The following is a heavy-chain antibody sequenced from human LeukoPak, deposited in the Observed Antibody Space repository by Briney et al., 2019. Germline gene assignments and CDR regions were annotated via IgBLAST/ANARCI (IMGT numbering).Heavy chain of an antibody. V-gene: IGHV4-4*07. D-gene: IGHD3-9*01. J-gene: IGHJ4*02. CDR3: ARGYYDISTGYYRDY. CDR2: IYPSGST. CDR1: GGSISSYY. Sequence: SETLSLTCTVSGGSISSYYWSWIRQPAGKGLEWIGRIYPSGSTNYNPSLKSRVTMSVDTSKNQFSLKLSSVTAADTAVYYCARGYYDISTGYYRDYWGQGTLVTVSS.